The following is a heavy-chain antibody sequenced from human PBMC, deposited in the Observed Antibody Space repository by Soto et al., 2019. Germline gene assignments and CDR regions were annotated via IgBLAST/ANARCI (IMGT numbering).Heavy chain of an antibody. V-gene: IGHV1-8*01. Sequence: ASVKVSCKASGYTFTSYDINWVRQATGQGLEWMGWMNPNSGNTGYAQKFQGRVTMTRNTSISTAYMELSSLRSEDTAVYYCARERGSEIAAAGPSNWFDPWGQGTLVTVSS. CDR1: GYTFTSYD. J-gene: IGHJ5*02. CDR3: ARERGSEIAAAGPSNWFDP. D-gene: IGHD6-13*01. CDR2: MNPNSGNT.